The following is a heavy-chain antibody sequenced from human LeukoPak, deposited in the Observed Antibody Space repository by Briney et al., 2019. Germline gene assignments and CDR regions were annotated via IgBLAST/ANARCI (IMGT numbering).Heavy chain of an antibody. CDR2: LYSSGAT. J-gene: IGHJ4*02. Sequence: GGSLRLSRAASGFTVSSNYMSWVRQAPGKGLEWVSTLYSSGATYYADSVKGRFTISRDNSKNSLYLQMNSLRAEDTAVYYCAKGEGSSWYDFDYWGQGTLVTVSS. CDR1: GFTVSSNY. D-gene: IGHD6-13*01. CDR3: AKGEGSSWYDFDY. V-gene: IGHV3-53*01.